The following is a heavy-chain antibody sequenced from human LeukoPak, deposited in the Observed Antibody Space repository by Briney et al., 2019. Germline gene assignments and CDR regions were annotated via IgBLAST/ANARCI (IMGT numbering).Heavy chain of an antibody. Sequence: SVTVSCKASVGTFSKHAIRWVRQPPGQGLAWMGGSIPFLSTADYVQKFHGRTTITADESTREAYLALNGLRSDDRDGHYLLRVSQGHSVRGVISDWFDPWGQGTLVTVSS. CDR2: SIPFLSTA. CDR3: LRVSQGHSVRGVISDWFDP. V-gene: IGHV1-69*13. CDR1: VGTFSKHA. D-gene: IGHD3-10*01. J-gene: IGHJ5*02.